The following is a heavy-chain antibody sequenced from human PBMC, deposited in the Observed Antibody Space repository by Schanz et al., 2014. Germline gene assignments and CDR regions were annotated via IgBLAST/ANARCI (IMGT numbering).Heavy chain of an antibody. V-gene: IGHV3-30*18. Sequence: VQLLESGGGVVQPGRSLRLSCAASGITLSGYGLHWVRQAPGKGLEWVGFISFDGRNTGYAHSVKGRFTISRDNSKNTVNLQMNSLRAEDTAVYYCAKEKEEVAADGSFFDYWGQGTLVTVSS. D-gene: IGHD6-13*01. CDR3: AKEKEEVAADGSFFDY. J-gene: IGHJ4*02. CDR1: GITLSGYG. CDR2: ISFDGRNT.